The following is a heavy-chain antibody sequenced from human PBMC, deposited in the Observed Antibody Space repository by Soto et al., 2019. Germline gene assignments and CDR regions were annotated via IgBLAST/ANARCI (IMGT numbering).Heavy chain of an antibody. V-gene: IGHV1-8*01. CDR2: MNPNSGNT. CDR3: ARVFRGGSSYYDFWSGYYRDDAFDI. CDR1: GYTFTSYD. Sequence: ASVKVSCKASGYTFTSYDINWVRHATGQGLEWMGWMNPNSGNTGYAQKFQGRVTMTRNTSISTAYMELSSLRSEDTAVYYCARVFRGGSSYYDFWSGYYRDDAFDIWGQGTMVTVSS. J-gene: IGHJ3*02. D-gene: IGHD3-3*01.